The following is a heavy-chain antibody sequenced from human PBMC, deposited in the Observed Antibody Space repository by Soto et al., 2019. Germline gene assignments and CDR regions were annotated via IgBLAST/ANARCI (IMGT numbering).Heavy chain of an antibody. CDR1: GYTFTGYY. CDR2: INPNSGGT. J-gene: IGHJ5*02. Sequence: RASVKVSCKASGYTFTGYYMHWVRQAPGQGLEWMGWINPNSGGTNYAQKFQGRVTMTRDTSISTAYMELSRLRSDDTAVYYCARVGGVVVAATAWFDPWGQGTLVTVSS. D-gene: IGHD2-15*01. V-gene: IGHV1-2*02. CDR3: ARVGGVVVAATAWFDP.